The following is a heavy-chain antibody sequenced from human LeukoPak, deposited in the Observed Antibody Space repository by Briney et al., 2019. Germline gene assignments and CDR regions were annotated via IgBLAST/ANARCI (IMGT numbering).Heavy chain of an antibody. V-gene: IGHV5-51*01. Sequence: GESLKISCKGSGYSFTSYWIGWVRQMPGKGLEWMGIIYPGDSDTRYGPSFQGQVTISADKSISTAYLQWSSLKASDTAMYYCARHMEYSSSSGYYYYYMDVWGKGTTVTVSS. CDR2: IYPGDSDT. D-gene: IGHD6-6*01. CDR3: ARHMEYSSSSGYYYYYMDV. J-gene: IGHJ6*03. CDR1: GYSFTSYW.